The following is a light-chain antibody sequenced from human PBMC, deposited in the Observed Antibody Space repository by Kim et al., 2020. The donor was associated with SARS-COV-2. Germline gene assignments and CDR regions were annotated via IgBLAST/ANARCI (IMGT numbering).Light chain of an antibody. J-gene: IGLJ3*02. CDR2: KDS. CDR3: QSADSSGTGWV. Sequence: SPGQTARITCSGDALPKQYAYWYQQKPGQAPVLVIYKDSERPSGIPERFSGSSSGTTVTLTISGVQAEDEADYYCQSADSSGTGWVFGGGTQLTVL. V-gene: IGLV3-25*03. CDR1: ALPKQY.